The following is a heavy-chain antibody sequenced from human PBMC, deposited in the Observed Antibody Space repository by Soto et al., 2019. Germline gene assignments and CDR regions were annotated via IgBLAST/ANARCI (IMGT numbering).Heavy chain of an antibody. CDR1: GDTFSSYA. Sequence: ASVKVSCKASGDTFSSYAISWVRQAPGQGLEWMGGIIPILGTPNYAQKFQGRFTITADKSTSTAYTELSSLRSEDTAVYYCARERSRYDRSGYYRPDYWG. V-gene: IGHV1-69*10. CDR3: ARERSRYDRSGYYRPDY. J-gene: IGHJ4*01. CDR2: IIPILGTP. D-gene: IGHD3-22*01.